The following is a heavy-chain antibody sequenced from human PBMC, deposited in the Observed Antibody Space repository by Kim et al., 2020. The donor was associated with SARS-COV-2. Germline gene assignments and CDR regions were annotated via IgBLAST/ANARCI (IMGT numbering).Heavy chain of an antibody. CDR1: GGSFSGYY. D-gene: IGHD1-1*01. CDR3: ARVLVDDMPNYYYYGMDV. Sequence: SETLSLTCAVYGGSFSGYYWSWIRQPPGKGLEWIGEINHSGSTNYNPSLKSRVTISVDTSKNQFSLKLSSVTAADTAVYYCARVLVDDMPNYYYYGMDVWGQGTTVTVSS. J-gene: IGHJ6*02. V-gene: IGHV4-34*01. CDR2: INHSGST.